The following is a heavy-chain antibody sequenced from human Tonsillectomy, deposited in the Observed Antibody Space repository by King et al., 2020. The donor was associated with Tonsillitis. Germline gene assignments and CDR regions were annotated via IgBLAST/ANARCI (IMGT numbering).Heavy chain of an antibody. CDR3: AKDRQISPGWSHTDY. CDR2: ISGSGGST. CDR1: GFTFSSYA. D-gene: IGHD3-3*01. J-gene: IGHJ4*02. V-gene: IGHV3-23*04. Sequence: VQLVESGGGLVQPGGSLRLSCAASGFTFSSYAMTWVRQAPGKGLEWVSTISGSGGSTYYADSVSGRLTISRDNSKNTLDLQMNGLRAGDTAVYYCAKDRQISPGWSHTDYWGQGTPVTVTS.